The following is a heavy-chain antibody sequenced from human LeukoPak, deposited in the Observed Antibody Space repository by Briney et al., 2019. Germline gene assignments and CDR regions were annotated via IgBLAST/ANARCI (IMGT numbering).Heavy chain of an antibody. CDR2: ISYDGSNK. J-gene: IGHJ4*02. CDR3: AKEAWWYGDYAPPFDY. V-gene: IGHV3-30*18. CDR1: GSTFSSYG. D-gene: IGHD4-17*01. Sequence: GGSLRLSCAASGSTFSSYGMHWVRQAPGKGLEWVAVISYDGSNKYYADSVKGRFTISRDNSKNTLYLQMSSLRAEDTAVYYCAKEAWWYGDYAPPFDYWGQGTLVTVSS.